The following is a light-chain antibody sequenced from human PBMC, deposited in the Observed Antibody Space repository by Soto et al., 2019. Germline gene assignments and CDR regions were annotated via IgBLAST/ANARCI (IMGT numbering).Light chain of an antibody. J-gene: IGKJ3*01. Sequence: EIVLTQSPATLSLSPGERATLSCRASQSVSSYLAWYQQKPGQAPRLLIYDASNRATAIPARFSGSGSGTDFPLTISSLQPEDFAVYYCQQRSNWPPRFTFGPGTKMDIK. CDR2: DAS. V-gene: IGKV3-11*01. CDR3: QQRSNWPPRFT. CDR1: QSVSSY.